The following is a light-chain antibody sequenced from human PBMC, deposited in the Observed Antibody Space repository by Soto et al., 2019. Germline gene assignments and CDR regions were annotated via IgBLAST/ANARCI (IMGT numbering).Light chain of an antibody. J-gene: IGKJ4*01. CDR3: QQSHSTPLT. Sequence: DIPLTPSPSSLSASGGERVPSTCGASQSISRYLNWYQQRPGKAPKFLIYAASNLQIGVPSRFSGSGFGTDFTLTISSLQPEDFATYYCQQSHSTPLTFGGGTKVDIK. V-gene: IGKV1-39*01. CDR2: AAS. CDR1: QSISRY.